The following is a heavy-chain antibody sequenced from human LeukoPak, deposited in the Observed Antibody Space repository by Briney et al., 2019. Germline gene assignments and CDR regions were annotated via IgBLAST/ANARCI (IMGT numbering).Heavy chain of an antibody. V-gene: IGHV3-33*06. CDR2: IWYDGSNK. Sequence: GGSLRLSCAASGFTFSSYGMHWVRQAPGKGLVWVAVIWYDGSNKYYADSVKGRFTISRDNSKNTLYLQMNSLRAEDTAVYYCAKAQNRGYSYGYPYFDSWGQGTLVTVSS. D-gene: IGHD5-18*01. CDR1: GFTFSSYG. J-gene: IGHJ4*02. CDR3: AKAQNRGYSYGYPYFDS.